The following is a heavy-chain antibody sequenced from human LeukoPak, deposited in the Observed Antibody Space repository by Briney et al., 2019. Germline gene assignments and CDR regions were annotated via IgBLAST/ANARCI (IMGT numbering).Heavy chain of an antibody. CDR2: IKQDGSEK. CDR3: ARDLGCSSTSCYYGMDV. Sequence: GSLRLSCAASGFTFSSYWMSWVRQAPGKGLEWVANIKQDGSEKYYVDSVKGRFTISRDSAKNSLYLQMNSLRAEDTAVYYCARDLGCSSTSCYYGMDVWGKGTTVTVSS. V-gene: IGHV3-7*03. J-gene: IGHJ6*04. CDR1: GFTFSSYW. D-gene: IGHD2-2*01.